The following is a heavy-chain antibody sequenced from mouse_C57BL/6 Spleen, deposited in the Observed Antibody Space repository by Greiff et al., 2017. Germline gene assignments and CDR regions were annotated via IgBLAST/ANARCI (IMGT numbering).Heavy chain of an antibody. J-gene: IGHJ4*01. V-gene: IGHV1-69*01. D-gene: IGHD4-1*01. CDR3: ARGGTGTGYYAMDY. CDR1: GYTFTSYW. CDR2: IDPSDSYT. Sequence: QVQLQQSGAELVMPGASVKLSCKASGYTFTSYWMHWVKQRPGQGLEWIGEIDPSDSYTNYNQKFKGKSTLTVDKSSSTAYMQLSSLTSEDSAVYYCARGGTGTGYYAMDYWGQGTSVTVSS.